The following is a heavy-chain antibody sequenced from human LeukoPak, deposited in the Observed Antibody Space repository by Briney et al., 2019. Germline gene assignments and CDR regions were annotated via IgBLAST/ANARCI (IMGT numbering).Heavy chain of an antibody. V-gene: IGHV3-15*01. CDR3: TTTLTTVTPQGY. CDR1: GFTFSNAW. J-gene: IGHJ4*02. Sequence: PGGSLRLSCAASGFTFSNAWMSWVRQAPGKGLEWVGRIKSKTDGGTTDYAAPVKGRYTISRDDSKNTLYLQMNSLKTEDTALYYCTTTLTTVTPQGYWGQGTLVTVSS. D-gene: IGHD4-17*01. CDR2: IKSKTDGGTT.